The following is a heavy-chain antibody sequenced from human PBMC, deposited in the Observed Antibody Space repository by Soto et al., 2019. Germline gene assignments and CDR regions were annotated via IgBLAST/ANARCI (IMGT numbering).Heavy chain of an antibody. CDR1: GYTFTSYG. D-gene: IGHD3-10*01. V-gene: IGHV1-18*01. CDR3: ARARPLLPPAGSYGNYYYMDV. CDR2: ISAYNGNT. J-gene: IGHJ6*03. Sequence: GASVKVSCKASGYTFTSYGISWVRQAPGQGLEWMGWISAYNGNTNYAQKLKGRVTMTTDTSTSTAYKKLRSLRSDDTAVYYCARARPLLPPAGSYGNYYYMDVWGKGTTVTVSS.